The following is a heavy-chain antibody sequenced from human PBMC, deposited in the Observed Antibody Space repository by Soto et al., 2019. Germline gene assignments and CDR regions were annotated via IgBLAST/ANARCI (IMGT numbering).Heavy chain of an antibody. Sequence: QMQLVQSGPEVKKPGTSVKVSCKASGFTFTSSAMQWVRQARGQRLEWIGWIVVGSGNTNYAQKFQERVTITRDMSTSTAYMELSSLRSEDTAVYYCAAESYYDILHYYGMDVWGQGTTVTVSS. CDR2: IVVGSGNT. V-gene: IGHV1-58*02. J-gene: IGHJ6*02. D-gene: IGHD3-9*01. CDR3: AAESYYDILHYYGMDV. CDR1: GFTFTSSA.